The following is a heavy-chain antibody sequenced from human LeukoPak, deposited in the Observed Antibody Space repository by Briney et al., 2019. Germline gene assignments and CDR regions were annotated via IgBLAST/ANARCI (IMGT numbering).Heavy chain of an antibody. D-gene: IGHD6-13*01. J-gene: IGHJ6*02. CDR1: GFTFSSYA. CDR3: AKVQDSSSPYYYYGMDV. CDR2: ISGSGGST. Sequence: AGGSLRLSCAASGFTFSSYAMSWVRQAPGKGLEWVSAISGSGGSTYYADSVKGRFTISRDNSKNTLYLQMNSLRAEDTAVYYCAKVQDSSSPYYYYGMDVWGQGTTVTDSS. V-gene: IGHV3-23*01.